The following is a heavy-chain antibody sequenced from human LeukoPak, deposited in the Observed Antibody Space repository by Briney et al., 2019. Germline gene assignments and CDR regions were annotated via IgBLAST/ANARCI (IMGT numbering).Heavy chain of an antibody. J-gene: IGHJ4*02. CDR1: GFTFTSSA. Sequence: GASVKVSCKASGFTFTSSAVQWVRQARGQRLEWIGWIVVGSGNTNYAQKFQERVTITRDMSTSTAYMELSSLRSEDTAVYYCAAGDFWSGYYPLDYWGQGTLVTVSS. CDR2: IVVGSGNT. CDR3: AAGDFWSGYYPLDY. D-gene: IGHD3-3*01. V-gene: IGHV1-58*01.